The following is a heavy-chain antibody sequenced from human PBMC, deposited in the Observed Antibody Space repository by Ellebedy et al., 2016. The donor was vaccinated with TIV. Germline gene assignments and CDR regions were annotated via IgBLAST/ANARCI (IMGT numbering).Heavy chain of an antibody. V-gene: IGHV3-48*01. J-gene: IGHJ4*02. Sequence: GGSLRLSCAASGFTFSSYSMNWVRQAPGKGLEWVSYISSSSSTIYYADSVKGRFTISRDNSKNTLYLQMNSLRAEDTAVYYCARDGGEYNWGQGTLVTVSS. CDR1: GFTFSSYS. D-gene: IGHD3-16*01. CDR3: ARDGGEYN. CDR2: ISSSSSTI.